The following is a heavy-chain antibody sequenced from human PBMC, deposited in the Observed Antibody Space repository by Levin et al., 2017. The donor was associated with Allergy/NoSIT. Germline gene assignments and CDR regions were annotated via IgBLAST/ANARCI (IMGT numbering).Heavy chain of an antibody. CDR2: IYYSGRT. CDR1: GGSISSVDFY. J-gene: IGHJ6*03. V-gene: IGHV4-30-4*01. CDR3: ARGYYYYMDV. Sequence: SQTLSLTCSVSGGSISSVDFYWSWIRQPPGKGLEWLGYIYYSGRTFYTPSLMSRVTISVDTSKNQFSLKLSSVTAADTAVYYCARGYYYYMDVWGKGTTVTVS.